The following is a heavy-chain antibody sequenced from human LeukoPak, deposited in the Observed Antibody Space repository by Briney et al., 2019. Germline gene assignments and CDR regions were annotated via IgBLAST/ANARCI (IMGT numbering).Heavy chain of an antibody. J-gene: IGHJ4*02. D-gene: IGHD2-2*01. CDR2: IRGSGDTT. CDR3: AKSQRNDQQVVRRIDY. V-gene: IGHV3-23*01. Sequence: PGGSLRLSCTASRFTFSTYAMSWVRQAPRKGLEWVSSIRGSGDTTYYTGSVKGRFTISRDNSKNALYLQMSSLRAEDTAVYYCAKSQRNDQQVVRRIDYWGQGTLVTVSS. CDR1: RFTFSTYA.